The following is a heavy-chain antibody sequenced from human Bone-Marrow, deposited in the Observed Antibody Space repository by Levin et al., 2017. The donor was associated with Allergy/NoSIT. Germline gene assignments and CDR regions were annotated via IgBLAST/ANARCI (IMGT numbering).Heavy chain of an antibody. CDR3: ATTRLDSGYDSNFDY. D-gene: IGHD5-12*01. J-gene: IGHJ4*02. CDR2: IDPSDSYT. V-gene: IGHV5-10-1*01. Sequence: RGESLKISCKGSGYSFTSYWISWVRQMPGKGLEWMGRIDPSDSYTNYSPSFQGHVTISADKSISTAYLQWSSLKASDTAMYYCATTRLDSGYDSNFDYWGQGTLVTVSS. CDR1: GYSFTSYW.